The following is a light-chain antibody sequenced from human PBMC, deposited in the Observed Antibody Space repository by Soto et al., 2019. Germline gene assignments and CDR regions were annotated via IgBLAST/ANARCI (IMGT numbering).Light chain of an antibody. J-gene: IGLJ1*01. CDR1: SSNIGSNT. CDR2: DNN. Sequence: QSVLTQPPSASGTPGQRVTISCSGSSSNIGSNTVNWYQQLPGTAPKLLIYDNNKRPSGIPDRFSDSKSGTSATLAITGLQTGDEADYYCGTWDSSLSAYVFGTGTKVTVL. V-gene: IGLV1-51*01. CDR3: GTWDSSLSAYV.